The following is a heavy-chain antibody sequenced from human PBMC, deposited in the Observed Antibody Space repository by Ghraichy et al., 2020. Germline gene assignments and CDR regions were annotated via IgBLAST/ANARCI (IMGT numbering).Heavy chain of an antibody. V-gene: IGHV1-2*02. Sequence: ASVKVSCKASGYTFTDYYMHWVRQAPEQGLEWMGWINPNDGGTIYAPKFQGRVTMTTDMSISTAYMALISLRSDDTAVYYCVFLEKHWGQGTLVTVSS. J-gene: IGHJ4*02. CDR3: VFLEKH. CDR1: GYTFTDYY. CDR2: INPNDGGT. D-gene: IGHD3-3*01.